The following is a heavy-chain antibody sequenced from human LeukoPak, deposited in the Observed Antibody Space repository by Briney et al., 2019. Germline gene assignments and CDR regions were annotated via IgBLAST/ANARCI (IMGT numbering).Heavy chain of an antibody. Sequence: SETLSLTCAVYGESSFSSYYWSWIRPTPGGALKWIGEINHSGYTNYNPSLKSRVTLSVDTSKNQFSLRLNSVTAADTAVYYCSRQVVGNDYWGQGTLVTVSS. CDR1: GESSFSSYY. CDR2: INHSGYT. J-gene: IGHJ4*02. CDR3: SRQVVGNDY. V-gene: IGHV4-34*01. D-gene: IGHD3-22*01.